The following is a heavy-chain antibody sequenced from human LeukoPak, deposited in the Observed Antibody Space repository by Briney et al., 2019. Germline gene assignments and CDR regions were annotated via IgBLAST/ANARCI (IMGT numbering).Heavy chain of an antibody. CDR3: AKDTPTGWLQSYYFDY. Sequence: GGSLRLSCAASGFTFSSYSMNWVRQAPGKGLEWVSAISGSGGSTYYADSVKGRFTISRDNSKNTLYLQMNSLRAEDTAVYYCAKDTPTGWLQSYYFDYWGQGTLVTVSS. V-gene: IGHV3-23*01. CDR1: GFTFSSYS. D-gene: IGHD5-24*01. J-gene: IGHJ4*02. CDR2: ISGSGGST.